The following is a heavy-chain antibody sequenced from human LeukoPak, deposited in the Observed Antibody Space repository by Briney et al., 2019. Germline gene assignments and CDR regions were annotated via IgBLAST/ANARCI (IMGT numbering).Heavy chain of an antibody. Sequence: SQTLSLTCTVSGGSLSSSSYYWGSVRQPPGTGLEWIGSIYYSGSTYYNPSLKSRVSISVDTSKNQFTLQLSAVTAADAAVYDCARRVRGSVNWFVPWGEGALVSVSS. D-gene: IGHD3-10*01. CDR2: IYYSGST. CDR3: ARRVRGSVNWFVP. V-gene: IGHV4-39*01. CDR1: GGSLSSSSYY. J-gene: IGHJ5*02.